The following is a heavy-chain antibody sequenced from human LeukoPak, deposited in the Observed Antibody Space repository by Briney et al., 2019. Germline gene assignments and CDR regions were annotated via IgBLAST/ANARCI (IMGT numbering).Heavy chain of an antibody. CDR1: GGSISSGGYS. V-gene: IGHV4-30-2*01. CDR3: ARADSYSSSWYVFDY. Sequence: PSETLSLTCAVSGGSISSGGYSWSWIRQPPGKGLEWIGYIYPSGSTYYNPSLKSRVTISVDRSKNQFSLKLSSVTAADTAVYYCARADSYSSSWYVFDYWGQGTLVTVSS. D-gene: IGHD6-13*01. CDR2: IYPSGST. J-gene: IGHJ4*02.